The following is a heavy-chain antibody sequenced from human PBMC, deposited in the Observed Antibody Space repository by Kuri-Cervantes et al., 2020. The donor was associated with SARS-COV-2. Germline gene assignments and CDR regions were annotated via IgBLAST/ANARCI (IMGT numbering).Heavy chain of an antibody. Sequence: SETLSLTCTVSGGSISSYYWSWIRQPPGKGLEWIGYIYYSGSTNYNPSLKSRVTISVDTSKNQFSLKLSSVTAADTAVYYCARPQRGSGADAFDIWGQGTMVTVSS. CDR3: ARPQRGSGADAFDI. D-gene: IGHD3-16*01. CDR2: IYYSGST. V-gene: IGHV4-59*01. J-gene: IGHJ3*02. CDR1: GGSISSYY.